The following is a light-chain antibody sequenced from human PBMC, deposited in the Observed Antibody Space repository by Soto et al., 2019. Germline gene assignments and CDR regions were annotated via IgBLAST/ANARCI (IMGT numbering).Light chain of an antibody. V-gene: IGKV2-30*01. CDR2: QVS. CDR1: QSLVYSDGNTY. CDR3: MQGTNWPRYT. Sequence: EVVMTQSPLSLSVTLGQPASISCRSSQSLVYSDGNTYLNWFHQRPGQSPRRLIYQVSKRDSGVPDRFSGSGSGTDVTLKISRLEAEDVVVFYCMQGTNWPRYTLGQGTKLEIE. J-gene: IGKJ2*01.